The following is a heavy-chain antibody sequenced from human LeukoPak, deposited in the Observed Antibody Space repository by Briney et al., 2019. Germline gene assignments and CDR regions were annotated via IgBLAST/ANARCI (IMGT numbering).Heavy chain of an antibody. V-gene: IGHV3-74*01. Sequence: GGSLRLACAASGLTFTSVWVRCFRQAPGRGLVWISRISTDGAITGYADSVKGRFTISRDNSKNTLYLQMNGLRAEDTAVYYCAKIGSLDYWGQGTLVTVSS. CDR2: ISTDGAIT. J-gene: IGHJ4*02. D-gene: IGHD3-10*01. CDR1: GLTFTSVW. CDR3: AKIGSLDY.